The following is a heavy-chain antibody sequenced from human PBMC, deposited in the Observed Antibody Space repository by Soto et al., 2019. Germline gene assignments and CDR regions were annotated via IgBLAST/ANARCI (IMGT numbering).Heavy chain of an antibody. CDR2: IYYSGST. V-gene: IGHV4-59*01. Sequence: SETLSLTCTVSGSSISPYYWSWIRQPPGKGLEWIGNIYYSGSTKYSPSLKSRVTMSLDTTRIQVSLRLRSVTAADTAVYYCVRVGGYYGDYPNFDYWGQGALVTVSS. CDR1: GSSISPYY. CDR3: VRVGGYYGDYPNFDY. J-gene: IGHJ4*02. D-gene: IGHD4-17*01.